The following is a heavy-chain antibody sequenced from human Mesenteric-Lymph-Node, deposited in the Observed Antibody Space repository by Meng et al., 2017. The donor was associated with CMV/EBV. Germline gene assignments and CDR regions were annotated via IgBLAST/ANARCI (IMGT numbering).Heavy chain of an antibody. Sequence: CAVYGGCFSDDYWNWIRQPPGKGLEWIGEINHSGSTYYNPSLKSRVTISVDTSKNHFSLRLNSVTAADTAVYYCGRGSTSRWYGLDYWGQGGLVTVSS. CDR3: GRGSTSRWYGLDY. J-gene: IGHJ4*02. CDR2: INHSGST. CDR1: GGCFSDDY. V-gene: IGHV4-34*01. D-gene: IGHD6-13*01.